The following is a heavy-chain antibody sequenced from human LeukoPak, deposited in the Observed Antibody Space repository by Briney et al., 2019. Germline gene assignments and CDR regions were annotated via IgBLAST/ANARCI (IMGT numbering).Heavy chain of an antibody. CDR2: IYSGGNT. J-gene: IGHJ4*02. CDR3: ARCYYDGSGFYYYFDY. CDR1: GFSVSNYY. D-gene: IGHD3-22*01. Sequence: GGSLSLSCAASGFSVSNYYMSWVRQAPGKGLEWVSVIYSGGNTYYTDPVKGRFTISRDNPKNTVFLQMGSLRGEDTAVYYCARCYYDGSGFYYYFDYWGQGTPVTVSS. V-gene: IGHV3-53*01.